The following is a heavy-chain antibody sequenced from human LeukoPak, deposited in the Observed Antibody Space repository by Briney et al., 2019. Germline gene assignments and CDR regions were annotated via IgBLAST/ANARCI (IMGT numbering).Heavy chain of an antibody. CDR1: GFTFSSYA. CDR3: ARSELRGDYFDY. V-gene: IGHV3-30-3*01. CDR2: ISYDGSNK. J-gene: IGHJ4*02. Sequence: PGRSLRLSCAASGFTFSSYAMHWVRQVPGKGLGWVAVISYDGSNKYYADSVKGRFTISRDNSKNTLYLQMNSLRAEDTAVYYCARSELRGDYFDYWGQGTLVTVSS. D-gene: IGHD1-7*01.